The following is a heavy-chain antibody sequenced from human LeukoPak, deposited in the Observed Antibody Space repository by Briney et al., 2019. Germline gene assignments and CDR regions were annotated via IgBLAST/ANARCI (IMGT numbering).Heavy chain of an antibody. D-gene: IGHD5-18*01. Sequence: GGSLRLSCAASGFTFSSYAMSWVRQAPGKGLEWVSAISGSGGSTYYADSVKGRFTISRDNSKNTLYLQMNSLRAEDTAVYYCASGSRADTAMDYFDYWGQGTLVTVSS. V-gene: IGHV3-23*01. CDR2: ISGSGGST. J-gene: IGHJ4*02. CDR1: GFTFSSYA. CDR3: ASGSRADTAMDYFDY.